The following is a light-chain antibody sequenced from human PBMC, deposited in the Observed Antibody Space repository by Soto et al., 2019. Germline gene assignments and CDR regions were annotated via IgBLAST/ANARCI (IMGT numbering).Light chain of an antibody. CDR3: CSYAGSFYV. Sequence: QSALTQPASVSGSPGQSITISCTGTSRDVGSYNLVSWYQQHPGKAPKLMIYEGSKRPSGVSNRFSGSKSGNTASLTISGLQAEDEADYYRCSYAGSFYVFGTGTKVTVL. V-gene: IGLV2-23*01. CDR1: SRDVGSYNL. CDR2: EGS. J-gene: IGLJ1*01.